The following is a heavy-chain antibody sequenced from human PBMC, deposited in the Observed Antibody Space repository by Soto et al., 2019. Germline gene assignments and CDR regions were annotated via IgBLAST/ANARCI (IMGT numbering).Heavy chain of an antibody. D-gene: IGHD2-2*01. V-gene: IGHV4-59*11. J-gene: IGHJ4*02. CDR1: GGSMRSHY. Sequence: QLQLQESGPGLVKPSETLSLTCSVSGGSMRSHYWSWIRQPPGKGLEWIGYIHDSGITDYNPSLKSRATISIDTFRNQISMNLHSVTAADTAVYYCAREYAFSSDYWGQGTVVTVSS. CDR3: AREYAFSSDY. CDR2: IHDSGIT.